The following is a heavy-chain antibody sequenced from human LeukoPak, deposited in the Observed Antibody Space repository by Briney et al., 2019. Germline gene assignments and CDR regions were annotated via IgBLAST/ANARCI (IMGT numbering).Heavy chain of an antibody. CDR1: GYTFTSYG. V-gene: IGHV1-18*01. J-gene: IGHJ4*02. CDR2: ISAYNGNT. Sequence: ASVNVSFKASGYTFTSYGISWVRQAPGQGLEWMGWISAYNGNTNYAQKLQGRVTMTTDTSTSTAYMELRSLRSDDTAVYYCARSRRYYDSSGYYYDRWGQGTLVTVSS. D-gene: IGHD3-22*01. CDR3: ARSRRYYDSSGYYYDR.